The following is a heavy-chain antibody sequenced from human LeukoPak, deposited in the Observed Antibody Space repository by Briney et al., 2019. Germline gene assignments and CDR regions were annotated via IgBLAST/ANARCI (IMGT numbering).Heavy chain of an antibody. CDR1: GLTFNTYA. CDR3: ARVASAYTFGYRGYQYNGMDV. CDR2: ISYEGSDK. D-gene: IGHD5-18*01. V-gene: IGHV3-30*09. J-gene: IGHJ6*02. Sequence: PGGSLRLSCAVSGLTFNTYAMNWVRQAPGKGLEWVAVISYEGSDKFYADSVKGRFAFSRDNSRNTLYLQMNSLRAEDTAVYYCARVASAYTFGYRGYQYNGMDVWGQGTTVTVSS.